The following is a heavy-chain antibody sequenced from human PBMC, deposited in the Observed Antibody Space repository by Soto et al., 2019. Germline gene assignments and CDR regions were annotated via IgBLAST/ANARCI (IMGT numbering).Heavy chain of an antibody. V-gene: IGHV4-31*03. CDR2: IYYNGST. J-gene: IGHJ4*02. CDR3: ARYRISGSWSKFDY. CDR1: GLTISSASYY. D-gene: IGHD6-13*01. Sequence: SETLSLTCSVSGLTISSASYYWSWIRQHPGKGLEWVGNIYYNGSTYYSPSLKSRVTVWSDTSKNQFSLRLTSVTAADTAVYYCARYRISGSWSKFDYWGQGTRVTVSS.